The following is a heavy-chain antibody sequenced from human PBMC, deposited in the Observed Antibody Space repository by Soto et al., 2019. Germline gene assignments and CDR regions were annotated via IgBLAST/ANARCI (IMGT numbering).Heavy chain of an antibody. D-gene: IGHD6-19*01. CDR1: GYTFTSYG. J-gene: IGHJ5*02. CDR3: ARVSGIAVAGVRGWFDP. CDR2: ISAYNGNT. Sequence: QVQLVQSGAEVKKPGASVKVSCKASGYTFTSYGISWVRQAPGQGLEWMGWISAYNGNTNYAQKLQGRVTMTTDTSTRTAYMELRSLRSDDTAVYYCARVSGIAVAGVRGWFDPWGQGTLVTVSS. V-gene: IGHV1-18*01.